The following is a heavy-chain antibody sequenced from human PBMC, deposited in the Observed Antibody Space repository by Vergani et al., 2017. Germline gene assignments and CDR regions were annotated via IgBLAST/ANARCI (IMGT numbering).Heavy chain of an antibody. CDR1: GFTFSDYY. V-gene: IGHV3-11*01. J-gene: IGHJ2*01. Sequence: QVQLVESGGGLVKPGGSLRLSCAASGFTFSDYYMSWIRQAPGKGLECVSYISSSGGTIYYADSVKGRFTISRDDAKNALFLQVNSLRAEDTAVYYCARGTTAAPESYDLWGRGTLVTVSS. CDR3: ARGTTAAPESYDL. CDR2: ISSSGGTI. D-gene: IGHD1-7*01.